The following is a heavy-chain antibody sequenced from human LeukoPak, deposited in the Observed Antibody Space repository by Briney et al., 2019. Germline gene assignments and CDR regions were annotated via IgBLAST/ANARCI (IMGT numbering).Heavy chain of an antibody. CDR2: INHSGST. Sequence: SGTLSLTCAAYGGSFSGYYWSWIRQPPGKGLEWIGEINHSGSTNYNPSLKSRVTISVDTSKNQFSLKLSSVTAADTAVYYCARAWGVVVPAAMLDWFDPWGQGTLVTVSS. J-gene: IGHJ5*02. V-gene: IGHV4-34*01. D-gene: IGHD2-2*01. CDR3: ARAWGVVVPAAMLDWFDP. CDR1: GGSFSGYY.